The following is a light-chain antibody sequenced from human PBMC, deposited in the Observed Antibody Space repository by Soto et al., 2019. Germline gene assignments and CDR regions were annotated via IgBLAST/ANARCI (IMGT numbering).Light chain of an antibody. Sequence: DIQMTQSPSTLSASVGDRVTITCRASQSISSWLAWYQQKPGKAPKLLIYKASSLESGVPSRFSGSGSGTEFTLTISSLQPDDFATYYCQQSETFGQGTKVDNK. CDR2: KAS. J-gene: IGKJ1*01. CDR1: QSISSW. CDR3: QQSET. V-gene: IGKV1-5*03.